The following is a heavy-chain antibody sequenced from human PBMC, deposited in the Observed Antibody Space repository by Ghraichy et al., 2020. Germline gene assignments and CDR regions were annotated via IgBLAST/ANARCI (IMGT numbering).Heavy chain of an antibody. J-gene: IGHJ4*02. CDR1: GFTFSSYA. Sequence: GESLRLSCAASGFTFSSYAMHWVRQAPGKGLEWVAVISYDGSNKYYADSVKGRFTISRDNSKNTLYLQMNSLRAEDTAVYYCARDPPTYYDFWSGYYSIRYFDYWGQGTLVTVSS. D-gene: IGHD3-3*01. CDR2: ISYDGSNK. CDR3: ARDPPTYYDFWSGYYSIRYFDY. V-gene: IGHV3-30-3*01.